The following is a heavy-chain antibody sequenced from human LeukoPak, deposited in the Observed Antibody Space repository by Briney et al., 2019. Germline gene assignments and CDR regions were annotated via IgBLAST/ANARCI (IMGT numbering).Heavy chain of an antibody. CDR2: INYDGSNR. Sequence: GGSLRLSCAASGFTFSSYAMHWVRQGPGKGLEWLAVINYDGSNRYYADSVKGRFTISKDSSENTLYLQMNRLRADDTAIYYCARWGGTRQFYFDYWGQGTLATVSS. D-gene: IGHD3-16*01. V-gene: IGHV3-30*04. CDR1: GFTFSSYA. CDR3: ARWGGTRQFYFDY. J-gene: IGHJ4*02.